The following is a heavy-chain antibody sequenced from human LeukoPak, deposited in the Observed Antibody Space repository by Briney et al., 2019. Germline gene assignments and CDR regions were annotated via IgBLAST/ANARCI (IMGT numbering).Heavy chain of an antibody. CDR3: ASQNHVRYSYYFDY. J-gene: IGHJ4*02. CDR1: GASITNYY. CDR2: IHYSGST. V-gene: IGHV4-59*01. Sequence: PSETLSLTCTVSGASITNYYWTLIRQPPGKGLEWIGYIHYSGSTNYNPSLKSRVTISADTSKSQFSLKLSSVTAADTAVYYCASQNHVRYSYYFDYWGQGTLVIVSS. D-gene: IGHD1-1*01.